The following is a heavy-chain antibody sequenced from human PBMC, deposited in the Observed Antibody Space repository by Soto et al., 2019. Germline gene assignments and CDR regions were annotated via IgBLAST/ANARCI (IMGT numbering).Heavy chain of an antibody. Sequence: GPEVKKPGASVKVSCKASGYSFASYGVSWVRQAPGQGLEWMGWISANSGNTDYAQKFRGRVTMTTETSTSTAYMDLRSLRSDDTAVYYCVRDPQRNDYWGQGTLVTVSS. J-gene: IGHJ4*02. D-gene: IGHD6-25*01. CDR1: GYSFASYG. CDR2: ISANSGNT. CDR3: VRDPQRNDY. V-gene: IGHV1-18*04.